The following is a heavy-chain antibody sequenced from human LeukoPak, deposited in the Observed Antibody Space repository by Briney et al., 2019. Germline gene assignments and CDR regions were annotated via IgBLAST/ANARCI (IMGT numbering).Heavy chain of an antibody. CDR2: ISGSGGST. D-gene: IGHD3-22*01. CDR1: GFTFSSYA. J-gene: IGHJ4*02. Sequence: PGGSLRLSCAASGFTFSSYAMSWVRQAPGKGLEWVSAISGSGGSTYYADSVKGRFTISRDNAKNSLYLQMNSLRAEDTALYYCAKSPHYYDSSGYWLFDYWGQGTLVTVSS. CDR3: AKSPHYYDSSGYWLFDY. V-gene: IGHV3-23*01.